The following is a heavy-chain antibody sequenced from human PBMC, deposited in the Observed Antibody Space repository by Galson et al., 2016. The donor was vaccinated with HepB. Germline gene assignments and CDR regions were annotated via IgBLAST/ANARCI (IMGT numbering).Heavy chain of an antibody. Sequence: SLRLSCAASGFTFSTYNMNWVHQAPGKGLEWVSSISPGRGYLYYADSVKGRFTNSRDNAKNSLYLKMNSLEAADTAVYYSCVDTAMDYVFDDWGQGTLVTVSS. D-gene: IGHD5-18*01. CDR1: GFTFSTYN. CDR3: CVDTAMDYVFDD. V-gene: IGHV3-21*01. J-gene: IGHJ4*02. CDR2: ISPGRGYL.